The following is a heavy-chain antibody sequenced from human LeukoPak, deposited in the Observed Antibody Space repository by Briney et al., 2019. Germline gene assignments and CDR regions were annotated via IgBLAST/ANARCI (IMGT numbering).Heavy chain of an antibody. CDR1: GFTFSDYY. V-gene: IGHV3-23*01. CDR2: ISGSGGST. Sequence: PGGSLRLSCAASGFTFSDYYMSWIRQAPGKGLEWVSAISGSGGSTYYADSVKGRFTISRDNSKNTLYLQMNSLRAEDTAVYYCAKSAFWSGYDPAGDAFDIWGQGTMVTVSS. CDR3: AKSAFWSGYDPAGDAFDI. J-gene: IGHJ3*02. D-gene: IGHD3-3*01.